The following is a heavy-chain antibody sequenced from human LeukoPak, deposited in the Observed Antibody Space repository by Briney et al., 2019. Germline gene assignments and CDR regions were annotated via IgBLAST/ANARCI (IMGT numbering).Heavy chain of an antibody. Sequence: QAGGSLRLSCAASGFTVSSNYMSWARQAPGKGLEWVSVIYSGGSTYYADSVKGRFTVSRDDSKNTLYLQMNSLRAEDTAVYYCAKDGGLWVSAHWGDSWGRGTLVTVSS. D-gene: IGHD7-27*01. CDR1: GFTVSSNY. V-gene: IGHV3-53*01. CDR2: IYSGGST. CDR3: AKDGGLWVSAHWGDS. J-gene: IGHJ4*02.